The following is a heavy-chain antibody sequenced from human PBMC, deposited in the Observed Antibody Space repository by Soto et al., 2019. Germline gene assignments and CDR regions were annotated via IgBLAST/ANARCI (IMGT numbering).Heavy chain of an antibody. CDR1: GFTVSSNY. D-gene: IGHD4-17*01. V-gene: IGHV3-66*01. Sequence: GGSLRLSCAASGFTVSSNYMSWVRQAPGKGLEWVSVIYSGGSTYYADSVKGRFTISRDNSKNTLYLQMNSLRAEDTAVYYCARGGDYVVSGADYYMDVWGKGTTVTVSS. CDR2: IYSGGST. CDR3: ARGGDYVVSGADYYMDV. J-gene: IGHJ6*03.